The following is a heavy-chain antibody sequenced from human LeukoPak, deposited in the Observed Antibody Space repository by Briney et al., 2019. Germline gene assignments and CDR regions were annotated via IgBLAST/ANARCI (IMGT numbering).Heavy chain of an antibody. D-gene: IGHD2-15*01. Sequence: GGSLRLSCAASGFAFSRLAMTWVGQARGKGLEWVSAISGSGGSTNYADSVKGRFTISRDNSNDTLCLQMNSLRADNTAVYYCAKCRGGGGEYWNFDLWGRGILVTVSS. CDR2: ISGSGGST. J-gene: IGHJ2*01. V-gene: IGHV3-23*01. CDR3: AKCRGGGGEYWNFDL. CDR1: GFAFSRLA.